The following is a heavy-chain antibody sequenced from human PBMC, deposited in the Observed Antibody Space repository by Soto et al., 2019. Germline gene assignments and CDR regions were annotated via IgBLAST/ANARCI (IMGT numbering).Heavy chain of an antibody. CDR2: IGPYNGNT. Sequence: QAQLVQSGAEVKKPGASVKVSCQAGGYTFADYGISWVRQAPGQGLEWVGWIGPYNGNTNYAQNLQERVTMTTDTSTNTAYMELRSLRSDDTALYYCARCYFTVGSCYTCWHFDLWGRGTLLTVSS. D-gene: IGHD2-15*01. J-gene: IGHJ2*01. V-gene: IGHV1-18*01. CDR3: ARCYFTVGSCYTCWHFDL. CDR1: GYTFADYG.